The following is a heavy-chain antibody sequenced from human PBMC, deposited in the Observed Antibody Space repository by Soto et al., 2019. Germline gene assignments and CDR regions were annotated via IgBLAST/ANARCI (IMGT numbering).Heavy chain of an antibody. J-gene: IGHJ6*02. Sequence: SETLSLTCTVSGGSISSGDYYWSWIRQPPGKGLEWIGYIYYSGSTYYNPSLKSRVTISVDTSKNQFSLKLSSVTAADTAVYYCARDKSNEYYDILTGYYRLTTYGMDVWGQGTTVT. D-gene: IGHD3-9*01. CDR2: IYYSGST. V-gene: IGHV4-30-4*01. CDR3: ARDKSNEYYDILTGYYRLTTYGMDV. CDR1: GGSISSGDYY.